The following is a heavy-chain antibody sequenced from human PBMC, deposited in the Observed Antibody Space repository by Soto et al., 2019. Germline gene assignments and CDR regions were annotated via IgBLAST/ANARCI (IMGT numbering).Heavy chain of an antibody. V-gene: IGHV1-69*13. J-gene: IGHJ4*02. Sequence: GASVKACKASGGTFSSYAISWVRQAPGQGLEWMGGIILIFGTANYAQKFQGRVTITADESTSTAYMELSSLRSEDTAVYYCARDPRPYYYDSSGYYTRALDYWGQGTLVTVSS. CDR3: ARDPRPYYYDSSGYYTRALDY. CDR1: GGTFSSYA. CDR2: IILIFGTA. D-gene: IGHD3-22*01.